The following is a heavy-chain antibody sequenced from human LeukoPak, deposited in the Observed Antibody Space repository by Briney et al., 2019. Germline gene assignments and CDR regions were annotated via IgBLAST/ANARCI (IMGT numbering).Heavy chain of an antibody. CDR3: ARRGSNNRGYHYMDD. Sequence: SETLSLTCTVSDGSISSYYWSWIRQPPGKGLEWIGYTHYSGSTNYNPSLKSRVTISVDTSKNQFSLKVTSVTAADTAVYYCARRGSNNRGYHYMDDWGNGTTVTVSS. V-gene: IGHV4-59*01. D-gene: IGHD2/OR15-2a*01. J-gene: IGHJ6*03. CDR1: DGSISSYY. CDR2: THYSGST.